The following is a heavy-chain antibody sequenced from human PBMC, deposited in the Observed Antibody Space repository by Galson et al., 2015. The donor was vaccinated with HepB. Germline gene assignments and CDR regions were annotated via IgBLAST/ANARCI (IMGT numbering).Heavy chain of an antibody. D-gene: IGHD5-12*01. CDR1: GLSFITSG. CDR2: IGVGSVNT. V-gene: IGHV1-58*02. Sequence: SVKVSCKASGLSFITSGIQWVRQTRGQRLEWIGWIGVGSVNTKFAQTFQERVTISRDTSKNTLYLQMNSLRAEDTAVYYCARDLGLRSHFDYWGQGTLVTVSS. CDR3: ARDLGLRSHFDY. J-gene: IGHJ4*02.